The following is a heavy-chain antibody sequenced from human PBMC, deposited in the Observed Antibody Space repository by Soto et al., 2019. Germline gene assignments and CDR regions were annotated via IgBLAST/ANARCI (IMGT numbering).Heavy chain of an antibody. J-gene: IGHJ6*02. Sequence: SETLSLTCTVSGGSISSYYWSWIRQPPGKGLEWIGYIYYSGSTNYNPSLKSRVTISVDTSKNQFPLKLSSVTAADTAVYYCASTPVHYYDCRGYFRYYYYGMDVWGQGTTVTVSS. V-gene: IGHV4-59*01. CDR3: ASTPVHYYDCRGYFRYYYYGMDV. CDR1: GGSISSYY. CDR2: IYYSGST. D-gene: IGHD3-22*01.